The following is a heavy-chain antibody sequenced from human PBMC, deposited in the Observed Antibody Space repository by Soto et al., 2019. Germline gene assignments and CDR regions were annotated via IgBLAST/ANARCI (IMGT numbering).Heavy chain of an antibody. J-gene: IGHJ4*02. CDR3: AREPHALDY. CDR2: ISYDGSNK. V-gene: IGHV3-30-3*01. CDR1: GFIFTTYA. Sequence: PGGSLRLSCAASGFIFTTYAMHWVRQAPGKGLEWVAIISYDGSNKYYADSVKGRFTISRDNSKDTLYLQMNSLRPEDTGVYYCAREPHALDYWGQGTLVTVSS.